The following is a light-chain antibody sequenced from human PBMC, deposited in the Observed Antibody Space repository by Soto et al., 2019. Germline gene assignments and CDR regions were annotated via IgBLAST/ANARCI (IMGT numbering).Light chain of an antibody. V-gene: IGKV3-20*01. J-gene: IGKJ1*01. CDR1: QSVDSSY. CDR2: GAS. Sequence: EIELTQSPGTLSLSPGERATLSCRASQSVDSSYLGWYQQKPGQTPKLLIYGASNRASGIPDRFSGSGSGTDFTLTISRLEPEDFAVYYCQQYVSSPWTFGQGTKVEIK. CDR3: QQYVSSPWT.